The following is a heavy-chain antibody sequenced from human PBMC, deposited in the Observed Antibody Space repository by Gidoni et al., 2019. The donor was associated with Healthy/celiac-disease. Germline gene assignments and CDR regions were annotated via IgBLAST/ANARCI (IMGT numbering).Heavy chain of an antibody. Sequence: QLQLQESGPGLVKPSETLSLTCTVAGGSISSRSYYWGWIRQPPGKGLEWIGSIYYSGSTHYNPSLKSRVTISVDTSKNQFSLKLSSVTAADTAVYYCARHSYYYDSSGPFDYWGQGTLVTVSS. CDR2: IYYSGST. J-gene: IGHJ4*02. D-gene: IGHD3-22*01. CDR1: GGSISSRSYY. V-gene: IGHV4-39*01. CDR3: ARHSYYYDSSGPFDY.